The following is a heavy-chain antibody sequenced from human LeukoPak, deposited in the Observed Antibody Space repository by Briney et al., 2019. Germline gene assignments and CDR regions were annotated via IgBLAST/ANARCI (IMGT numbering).Heavy chain of an antibody. V-gene: IGHV1-46*01. CDR1: GYTFTSYY. CDR3: AIAGPADITWFDP. J-gene: IGHJ5*02. Sequence: GASVKVSCKASGYTFTSYYMHWVRQAPGQGLEWMGIINPSGGSTSYAQKFQGRVAITADKSTTTAYMELSSLRSEDTAVYFCAIAGPADITWFDPWGQGTLVTVSS. D-gene: IGHD2-2*01. CDR2: INPSGGST.